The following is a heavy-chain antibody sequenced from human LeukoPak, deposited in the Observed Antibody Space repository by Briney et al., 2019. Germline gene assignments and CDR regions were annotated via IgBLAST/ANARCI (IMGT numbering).Heavy chain of an antibody. D-gene: IGHD3-16*01. J-gene: IGHJ4*02. Sequence: PGGSLRLSCAASGFTFSNYWIHWVRQAPGKGLQWVANINEDGSEKHYVDSVKGRFTISRDNAENSLYLQMNSLRAEDTAVYYCASGGHLDWWGQGALVTVAS. CDR3: ASGGHLDW. CDR2: INEDGSEK. V-gene: IGHV3-7*03. CDR1: GFTFSNYW.